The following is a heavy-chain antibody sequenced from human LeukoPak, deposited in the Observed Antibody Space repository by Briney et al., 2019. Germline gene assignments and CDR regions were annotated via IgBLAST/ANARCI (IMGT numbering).Heavy chain of an antibody. CDR3: ARWDDSSGYYPYYFDY. CDR1: GFTFSTYW. Sequence: PGGSLRLSCAASGFTFSTYWMNWVRQAPGKGLEWVSSISSSSSYIYYADSVKGRFTISRDNAKKSLYLQMNSLRAEDAAVYYCARWDDSSGYYPYYFDYWGQGTLVTVSS. D-gene: IGHD3-22*01. V-gene: IGHV3-21*01. J-gene: IGHJ4*02. CDR2: ISSSSSYI.